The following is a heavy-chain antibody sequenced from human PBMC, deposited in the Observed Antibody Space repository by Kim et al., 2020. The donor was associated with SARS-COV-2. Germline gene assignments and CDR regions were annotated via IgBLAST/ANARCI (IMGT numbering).Heavy chain of an antibody. Sequence: KSKVTISAGTSKNQFSLKLSSVTAADTAVYYCARGRSLSSWYQTYNWFDPWGQGTLVTVSS. V-gene: IGHV4-34*01. CDR3: ARGRSLSSWYQTYNWFDP. J-gene: IGHJ5*02. D-gene: IGHD6-13*01.